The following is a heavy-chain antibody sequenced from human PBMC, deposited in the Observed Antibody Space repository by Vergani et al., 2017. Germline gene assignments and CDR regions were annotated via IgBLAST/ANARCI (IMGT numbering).Heavy chain of an antibody. CDR1: GASIRSSNYY. Sequence: QLQLQESGPGLVKPSATLSLTCSVSGASIRSSNYYWGWIRQPPGKGLEWIASIYYSGSTYYNPSLKSRVTISGDTSKNQFSRKLSFVTAADTAVYFCARHSTVEWLVKLGWIDPWGQGILVTVSS. CDR2: IYYSGST. V-gene: IGHV4-39*01. CDR3: ARHSTVEWLVKLGWIDP. J-gene: IGHJ5*02. D-gene: IGHD6-19*01.